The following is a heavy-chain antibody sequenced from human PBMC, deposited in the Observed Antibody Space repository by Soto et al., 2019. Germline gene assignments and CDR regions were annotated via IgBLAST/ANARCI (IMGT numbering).Heavy chain of an antibody. D-gene: IGHD2-2*01. Sequence: SVKVCCKASGGTFSSYTMSWVRQATEQGLGWMGRIIPILGIANYAQKFQGRVTITADKSTSTAYMELSSLRSEDTAVYYCARVVYQLLFVPNYNFDFWGQGTLVTVSS. V-gene: IGHV1-69*02. CDR3: ARVVYQLLFVPNYNFDF. J-gene: IGHJ4*02. CDR1: GGTFSSYT. CDR2: IIPILGIA.